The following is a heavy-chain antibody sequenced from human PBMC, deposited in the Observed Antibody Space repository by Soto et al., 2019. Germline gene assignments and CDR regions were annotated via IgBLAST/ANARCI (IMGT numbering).Heavy chain of an antibody. D-gene: IGHD6-6*01. CDR3: ARDRHNNFFDP. CDR1: GASISSGGYY. J-gene: IGHJ5*02. V-gene: IGHV4-31*03. CDR2: IYYSGST. Sequence: QVPLQESGPGLVKPSQTLSLTCTVSGASISSGGYYWTWIRQSPGKGLEWIGYIYYSGSTYYNPSLGSRVAISLDTSRSQFSLTLHSVIAADTAIYYCARDRHNNFFDPWGQGTLVTVSS.